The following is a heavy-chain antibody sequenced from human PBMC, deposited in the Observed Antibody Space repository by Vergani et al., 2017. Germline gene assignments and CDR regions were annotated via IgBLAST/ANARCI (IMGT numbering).Heavy chain of an antibody. V-gene: IGHV1-18*01. D-gene: IGHD6-13*01. CDR3: ARGHIAAAANDAFDI. Sequence: QVQLVQSGAEVRKPGASVKVSCKASGYTFTNYGITGVRQAPGQGLEWMGRGSGHNGKKNYAQNVQGRVNMTTETATSTAYMELRSLRSDDTAMYYCARGHIAAAANDAFDIWGQGSMVTVSS. CDR1: GYTFTNYG. CDR2: GSGHNGKK. J-gene: IGHJ3*02.